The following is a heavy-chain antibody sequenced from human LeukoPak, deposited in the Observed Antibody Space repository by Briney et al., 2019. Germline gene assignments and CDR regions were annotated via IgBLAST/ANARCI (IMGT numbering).Heavy chain of an antibody. J-gene: IGHJ4*02. CDR1: GFTFSSYG. D-gene: IGHD1-26*01. CDR2: IRYDGSNK. Sequence: GGSLRLSCAASGFTFSSYGMHWVRQAPGKGLEWVAFIRYDGSNKYYADSVKGRFTISRDNSKNTLYLQMNSLRAEDTAVYYCAKAGTRRSSGGFDYWGQGTLVTVSS. CDR3: AKAGTRRSSGGFDY. V-gene: IGHV3-30*02.